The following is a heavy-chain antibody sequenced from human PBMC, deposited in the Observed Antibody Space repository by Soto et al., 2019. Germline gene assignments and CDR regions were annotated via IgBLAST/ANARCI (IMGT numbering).Heavy chain of an antibody. Sequence: VQLVESGGGVVQPGRSLRLSCAASGFTFSSYGMHWVRQAPGKGLEWVAIIWYDGSKKYYADSVKGRFTISRDNSKNTLYLQMNSLRAEDTAVYYCVRDEAVANYYYGMDVWGQGTTVTVSS. D-gene: IGHD6-19*01. V-gene: IGHV3-33*01. CDR3: VRDEAVANYYYGMDV. CDR2: IWYDGSKK. CDR1: GFTFSSYG. J-gene: IGHJ6*02.